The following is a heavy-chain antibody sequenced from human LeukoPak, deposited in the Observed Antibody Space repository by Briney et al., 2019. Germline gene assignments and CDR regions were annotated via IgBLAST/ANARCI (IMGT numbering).Heavy chain of an antibody. CDR1: GYTFTGYY. D-gene: IGHD2-2*02. CDR2: INPNSGGT. V-gene: IGHV1-2*02. J-gene: IGHJ4*02. Sequence: ASVKVSCKASGYTFTGYYMHWVRQAPGQGLEWMGWINPNSGGTNYAQKFQGRVTMTRDTSISTAYMELSRLRSDDTAVYYCATQYDCSSTSCYTHWGQGTLVTVSS. CDR3: ATQYDCSSTSCYTH.